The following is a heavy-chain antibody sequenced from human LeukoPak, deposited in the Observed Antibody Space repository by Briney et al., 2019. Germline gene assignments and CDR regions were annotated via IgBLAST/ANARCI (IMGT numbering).Heavy chain of an antibody. Sequence: PGRSLRLSCAASGFTFSSYAMHWVRQAPGKGLEWVAVISYDGSNKYYAESVKGRFTISRDNSKNTLYLQMNSLRAEDTAVYYCARVGDYGSGSIYFDYWGQGTLVTVSS. V-gene: IGHV3-30-3*01. J-gene: IGHJ4*02. CDR2: ISYDGSNK. CDR3: ARVGDYGSGSIYFDY. D-gene: IGHD3-10*01. CDR1: GFTFSSYA.